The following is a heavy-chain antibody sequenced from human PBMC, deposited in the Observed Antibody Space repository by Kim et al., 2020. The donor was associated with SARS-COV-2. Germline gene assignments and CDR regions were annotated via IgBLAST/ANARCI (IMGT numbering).Heavy chain of an antibody. CDR2: INHSGST. D-gene: IGHD6-6*01. Sequence: SETLSLTCAVYGGSFSGYYWSWIRQPPGKGLEWIGEINHSGSTNYNPSLKSRVTISVDTSKNQFSLKLSSVTAADTAVYYCASGKQLVSFDYWGQGTLVTVSS. V-gene: IGHV4-34*01. CDR3: ASGKQLVSFDY. J-gene: IGHJ4*02. CDR1: GGSFSGYY.